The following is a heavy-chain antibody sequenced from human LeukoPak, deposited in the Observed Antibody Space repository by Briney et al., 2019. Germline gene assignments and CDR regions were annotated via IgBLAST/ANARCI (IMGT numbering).Heavy chain of an antibody. Sequence: SGRPCCTAAGGTFCNYAVCRVRQAPGQGVEWWGGIIPIFDTTNYAQKFQGRVTITADELTSTAYMELSSLRSEDTAVYYCARDWGVSGSYLHGSEYQHWGRGTLVTVSS. J-gene: IGHJ1*01. CDR2: IIPIFDTT. V-gene: IGHV1-69*01. CDR1: GGTFCNYA. D-gene: IGHD3-10*01. CDR3: ARDWGVSGSYLHGSEYQH.